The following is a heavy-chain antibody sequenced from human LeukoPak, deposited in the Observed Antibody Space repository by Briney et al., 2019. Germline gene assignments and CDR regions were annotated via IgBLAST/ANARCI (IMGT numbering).Heavy chain of an antibody. V-gene: IGHV1-46*01. D-gene: IGHD3-22*01. CDR2: INPSGGST. J-gene: IGHJ3*02. CDR3: ARDRLGPTYYYDSSGQGAFDI. CDR1: GYTFTSYY. Sequence: ASVKVSCKASGYTFTSYYMHWVRQAPGQGLEWMGIINPSGGSTSYAQKFQGRVTMTRDMSTSTVYMELSSLRSEDTAVYYCARDRLGPTYYYDSSGQGAFDIWGQGTMVTVSS.